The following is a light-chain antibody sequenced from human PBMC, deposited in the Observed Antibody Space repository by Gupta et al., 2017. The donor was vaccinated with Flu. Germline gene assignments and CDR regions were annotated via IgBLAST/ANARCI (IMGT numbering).Light chain of an antibody. V-gene: IGKV2-28*01. J-gene: IGKJ1*01. CDR2: LGS. Sequence: DIVMTQSPLSLPVTPGEPASISCRSSQSLLHSNGYNYLDWYLQKPGQSPQLLIYLGSNRASGVPDRFSGSGSGTDFTLKISRVEAEDVGLYYCMQAPQAPRTFGQGTKVEIK. CDR3: MQAPQAPRT. CDR1: QSLLHSNGYNY.